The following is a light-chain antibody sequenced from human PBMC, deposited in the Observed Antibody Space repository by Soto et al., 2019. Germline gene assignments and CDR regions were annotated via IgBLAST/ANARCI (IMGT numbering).Light chain of an antibody. CDR1: TGAVTSGHY. CDR2: DTN. Sequence: QAVVTQEPSLTVSPGGTVTLTCDSSTGAVTSGHYPYWFQQKPGQAPTTLIYDTNNKHSWTPARFSGSLLGGKAALTLSGAQPEDEAEYYCLLSYPGVNLVFGGGTKLTVL. CDR3: LLSYPGVNLV. J-gene: IGLJ2*01. V-gene: IGLV7-46*01.